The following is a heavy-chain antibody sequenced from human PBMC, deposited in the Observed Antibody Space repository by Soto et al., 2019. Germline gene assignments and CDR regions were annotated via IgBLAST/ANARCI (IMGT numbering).Heavy chain of an antibody. J-gene: IGHJ6*02. CDR1: GYTFTGYY. V-gene: IGHV1-2*04. Sequence: ASVKVSCKASGYTFTGYYMHWVRQAPGQGLELMGWINPNSGGTNYAQKFQGWVTMTRDTSISTAYMELSGLRSDDTAVYYCARGGAVAGTLNFYYYYGMDVWGQGTTGTVS. CDR3: ARGGAVAGTLNFYYYYGMDV. D-gene: IGHD6-19*01. CDR2: INPNSGGT.